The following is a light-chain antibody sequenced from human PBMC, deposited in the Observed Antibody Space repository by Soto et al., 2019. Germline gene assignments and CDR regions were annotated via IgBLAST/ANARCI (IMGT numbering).Light chain of an antibody. CDR1: QSVSNNY. CDR3: QQYGSSGT. CDR2: GAS. J-gene: IGKJ1*01. V-gene: IGKV3-20*01. Sequence: EIVLTQSPGXXSLSPGERATXXXRASQSVSNNYLAWYQQKPGQAPRLLIYGASNRATGIPDRFSGSGSGTDFTLTISRLEPEDFAVYYCQQYGSSGTFGQGTKVEIK.